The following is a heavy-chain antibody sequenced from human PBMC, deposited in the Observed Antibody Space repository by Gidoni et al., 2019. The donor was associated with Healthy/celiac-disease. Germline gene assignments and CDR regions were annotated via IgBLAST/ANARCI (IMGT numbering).Heavy chain of an antibody. J-gene: IGHJ4*02. V-gene: IGHV4-34*01. Sequence: QVQLQQWGAGLLKPSEPLSLTCAVYGGSFSGYYWSWIRQPPGKGLEWIGEINHSGSTNYNPSLKSRVTISVDTSKNQFSLKLSSVTAADTAVYYCARTISYYGSGRFDYWGQGTLVTVSS. D-gene: IGHD3-10*01. CDR3: ARTISYYGSGRFDY. CDR2: INHSGST. CDR1: GGSFSGYY.